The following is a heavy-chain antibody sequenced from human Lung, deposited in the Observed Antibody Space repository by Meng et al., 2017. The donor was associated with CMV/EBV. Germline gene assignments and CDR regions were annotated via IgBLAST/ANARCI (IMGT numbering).Heavy chain of an antibody. J-gene: IGHJ4*02. V-gene: IGHV1-18*01. CDR3: ARERGYCGTTSCSYYFDY. CDR2: ISPYDGNT. Sequence: ASVKVSXKASGYTFTSYGIIWVRQAPGQGLEWMGWISPYDGNTNYAQTLQDRVTMTTDTPTSTAYMELRSLRSDDTAVYFCARERGYCGTTSCSYYFDYWGQGKXVTVAS. CDR1: GYTFTSYG. D-gene: IGHD2-2*01.